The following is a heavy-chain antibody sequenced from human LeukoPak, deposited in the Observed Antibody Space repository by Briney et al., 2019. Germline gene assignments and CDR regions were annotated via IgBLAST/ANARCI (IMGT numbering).Heavy chain of an antibody. CDR2: ISGRGGST. Sequence: PGRSLRLSCAASGFTFSSYAMSWVRQAPGKGLEWVSAISGRGGSTYYADSVKGRFTISRDNSKNTLYLQMNSLRAEDTAVYYCAKDRSKLYGDSFDYWGQGTLVTVSS. J-gene: IGHJ4*02. V-gene: IGHV3-23*01. CDR1: GFTFSSYA. D-gene: IGHD4-17*01. CDR3: AKDRSKLYGDSFDY.